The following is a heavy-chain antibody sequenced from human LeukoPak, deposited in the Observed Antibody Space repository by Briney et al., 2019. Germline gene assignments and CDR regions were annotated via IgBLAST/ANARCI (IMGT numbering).Heavy chain of an antibody. Sequence: SSETLSLTCTVSGGSISSYYWSWIRQPPGKGLEWIGYIYYSGSTNYNPSLKSRVTISVDTSKNQFSLKPSSVTAADTAVYYCASNGYEGWFDPWGQGTLVTVSS. CDR1: GGSISSYY. J-gene: IGHJ5*02. D-gene: IGHD2-2*03. CDR3: ASNGYEGWFDP. V-gene: IGHV4-59*08. CDR2: IYYSGST.